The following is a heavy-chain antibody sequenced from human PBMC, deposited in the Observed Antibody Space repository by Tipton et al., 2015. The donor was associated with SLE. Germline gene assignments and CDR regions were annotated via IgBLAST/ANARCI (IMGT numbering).Heavy chain of an antibody. CDR2: IYYSGST. J-gene: IGHJ2*01. CDR1: GGSISSHY. V-gene: IGHV4-59*11. Sequence: TLSLTCTVSGGSISSHYWSWIRQPPGKGLEWIGYIYYSGSTNYNPSLKSRVTISVDTSKNQFSLKLSSVTAADAAAYYCARVGWFLEWLWYFDLWGRGTLVTVSS. CDR3: ARVGWFLEWLWYFDL. D-gene: IGHD3-3*01.